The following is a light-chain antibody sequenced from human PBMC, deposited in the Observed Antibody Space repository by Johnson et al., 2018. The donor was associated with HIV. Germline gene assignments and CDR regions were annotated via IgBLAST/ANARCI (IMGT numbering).Light chain of an antibody. Sequence: SVLTQPPSVSAAPGQKVTISCSGSSSNIGNNYVSWYQQLPGRAPKLLIYDNNKRPSGIPDRFSGSKSGTSATLGITGLQTGDEADYYCGTWDSSLRVGFFGTGTKVTVL. CDR3: GTWDSSLRVGF. J-gene: IGLJ1*01. CDR2: DNN. CDR1: SSNIGNNY. V-gene: IGLV1-51*01.